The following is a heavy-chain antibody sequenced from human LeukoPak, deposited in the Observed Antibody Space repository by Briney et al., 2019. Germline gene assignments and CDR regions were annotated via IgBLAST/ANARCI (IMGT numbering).Heavy chain of an antibody. D-gene: IGHD6-19*01. CDR3: ARRGPIAVAGKDY. CDR1: GSSISSSSYY. Sequence: SETLSLTCTVSGSSISSSSYYWGWIRQPPGKGLEWIGSIYYSGSTYYNPPLKSRVTISVDTSKNQFSLKLSSVTAADTAVYYCARRGPIAVAGKDYWGQGTLVTVSS. CDR2: IYYSGST. V-gene: IGHV4-39*01. J-gene: IGHJ4*02.